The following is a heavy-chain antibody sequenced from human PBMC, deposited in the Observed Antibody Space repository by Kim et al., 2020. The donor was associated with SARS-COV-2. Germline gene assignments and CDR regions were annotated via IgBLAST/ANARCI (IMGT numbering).Heavy chain of an antibody. V-gene: IGHV3-9*01. CDR1: GFTFDDYA. CDR2: ISWNSGSI. D-gene: IGHD6-13*01. Sequence: GGSLRLSCAASGFTFDDYAMHWVRQAPGKGLEWVSGISWNSGSIGYADSVKGRFTISRDNAKNSLYLQMNSLRAEDTALYYCAKEDGYSSLFDYWGQGNLVTVS. J-gene: IGHJ4*02. CDR3: AKEDGYSSLFDY.